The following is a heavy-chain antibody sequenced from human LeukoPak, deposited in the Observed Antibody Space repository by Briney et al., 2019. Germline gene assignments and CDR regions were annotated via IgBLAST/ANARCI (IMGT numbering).Heavy chain of an antibody. V-gene: IGHV4-34*01. CDR3: VTYYFDSSGPKKNY. CDR1: GGSFSGYY. J-gene: IGHJ4*02. CDR2: INHSGST. Sequence: SETLSLTCAVYGGSFSGYYWSWIRQPPGKGLEWIGEINHSGSTNYNPSLKSRVTISVDASKKQFSLKLSSVTAADTAVYYCVTYYFDSSGPKKNYWGQGTLVTVSS. D-gene: IGHD3-22*01.